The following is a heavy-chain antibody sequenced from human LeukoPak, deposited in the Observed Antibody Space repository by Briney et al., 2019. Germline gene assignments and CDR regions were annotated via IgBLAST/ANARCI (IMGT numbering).Heavy chain of an antibody. CDR3: ARASYSSTGAFDI. J-gene: IGHJ3*02. D-gene: IGHD6-19*01. V-gene: IGHV3-7*01. Sequence: PGGSLRLSCAASGFTFSSYWMSWVRQAPGKGLEWVANIKQDGSEKYYVDSVKGRFTISRVNAKNSLYLQMNSLRAEDTAVYYCARASYSSTGAFDIWGQGTMVTVSS. CDR2: IKQDGSEK. CDR1: GFTFSSYW.